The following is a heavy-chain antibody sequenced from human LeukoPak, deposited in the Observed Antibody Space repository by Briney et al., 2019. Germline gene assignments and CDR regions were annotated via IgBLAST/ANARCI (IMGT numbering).Heavy chain of an antibody. J-gene: IGHJ3*02. CDR3: AKGGPITMIVVAYSDAFDI. CDR2: ISWNSGSI. V-gene: IGHV3-9*01. D-gene: IGHD3-22*01. Sequence: GGSLRLSCAASGFTFDDYAMHWVRQAPGKGLEWVSGISWNSGSIGYADSVKGRFTISRDNAKNSLYLQMNSLRAEDTAVYYCAKGGPITMIVVAYSDAFDIWGQGTMVTVSS. CDR1: GFTFDDYA.